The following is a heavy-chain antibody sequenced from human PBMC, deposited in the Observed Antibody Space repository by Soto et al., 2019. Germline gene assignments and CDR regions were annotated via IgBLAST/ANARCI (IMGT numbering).Heavy chain of an antibody. Sequence: SETLSLTCTVSGGSISSSSYYWGWIRQPPGKGLEWIGSIYYSGSTYYNPSLKSRITISVDTSKNQFSLKLSSVTAADTAVYYCVSYSSSWIYYYHYMDVWGKGTTVTVSS. CDR3: VSYSSSWIYYYHYMDV. CDR1: GGSISSSSYY. CDR2: IYYSGST. J-gene: IGHJ6*03. V-gene: IGHV4-39*01. D-gene: IGHD6-13*01.